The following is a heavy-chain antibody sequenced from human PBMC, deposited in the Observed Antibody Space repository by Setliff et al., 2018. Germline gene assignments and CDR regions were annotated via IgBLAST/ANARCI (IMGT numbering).Heavy chain of an antibody. J-gene: IGHJ4*02. Sequence: SETLSLTCAAYGGTFSDYYWTWIRQPPGKGLEWVGEINHRGSTNYNPSLRSRVTISVDTSKDQFSLKLISMTAADTAVYYCARGRNVAARLLDSWGQGTLVTVSS. V-gene: IGHV4-34*01. CDR2: INHRGST. CDR3: ARGRNVAARLLDS. CDR1: GGTFSDYY. D-gene: IGHD6-6*01.